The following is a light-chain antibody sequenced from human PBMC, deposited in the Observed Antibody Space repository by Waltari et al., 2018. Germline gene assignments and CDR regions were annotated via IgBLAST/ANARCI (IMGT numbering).Light chain of an antibody. J-gene: IGKJ3*01. Sequence: DIQMTQSPSSLSASVGDRVTITCRASQGISNWLAWYQQKPGRAPKLLIYRASNLETGVPSRFSGSGSGTDFTLTISSLQPEDIATYYCQQHDNSPFTFGPGTKLDIK. CDR3: QQHDNSPFT. CDR2: RAS. V-gene: IGKV1-33*01. CDR1: QGISNW.